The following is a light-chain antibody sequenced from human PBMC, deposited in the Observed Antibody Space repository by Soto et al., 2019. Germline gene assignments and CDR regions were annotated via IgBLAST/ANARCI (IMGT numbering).Light chain of an antibody. Sequence: QSVLTQPPSASGSPGQSVTISCTGTSSDVGACNYVSWFQQHPGKAPKLMIYEVSKRPSGVPDRFSGSKSGSTASLTVSGLQAEDEADYYCSLCAGRNNLVFGGGTQLTVL. J-gene: IGLJ2*01. CDR3: SLCAGRNNLV. CDR2: EVS. V-gene: IGLV2-8*01. CDR1: SSDVGACNY.